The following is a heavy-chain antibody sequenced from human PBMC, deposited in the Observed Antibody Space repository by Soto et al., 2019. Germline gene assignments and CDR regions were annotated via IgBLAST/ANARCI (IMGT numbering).Heavy chain of an antibody. CDR3: ARRNYYDSSGFEGGGMDV. V-gene: IGHV4-39*01. J-gene: IGHJ6*02. CDR2: IYYSGST. Sequence: PSETPSLTCTVSGGSISSSSYYWCWILQPPGKGLEWIGSIYYSGSTYYNPSLKSRVTISVDTSKNQFSLKLSSVTAADTAVYYCARRNYYDSSGFEGGGMDVWGQGTTVT. D-gene: IGHD3-22*01. CDR1: GGSISSSSYY.